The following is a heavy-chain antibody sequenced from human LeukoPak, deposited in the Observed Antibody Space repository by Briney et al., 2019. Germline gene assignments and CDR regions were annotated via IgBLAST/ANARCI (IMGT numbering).Heavy chain of an antibody. Sequence: PSETLSLTCAVSGGSISSGGYSWSWIRQPPGKGLEWIGYIYHSGSTYYNPSLKSRVTISVDTSKNQFSLKLSSVTAADTAVYYCARIAREPVRYCSSTSCGDYWGQGTLVTVSS. CDR1: GGSISSGGYS. D-gene: IGHD2-2*01. J-gene: IGHJ4*02. V-gene: IGHV4-30-2*01. CDR3: ARIAREPVRYCSSTSCGDY. CDR2: IYHSGST.